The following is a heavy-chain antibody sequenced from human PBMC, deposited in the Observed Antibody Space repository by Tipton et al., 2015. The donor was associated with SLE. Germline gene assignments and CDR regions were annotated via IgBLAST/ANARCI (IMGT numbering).Heavy chain of an antibody. V-gene: IGHV3-7*01. D-gene: IGHD1-26*01. Sequence: GSLRLSCAASGFTFSNYWVTWVRRTPGKGLEWVASINQDGSEKSYVDSVKGRFTISRDNAKNTVYLQMNSLRAEDTAVYFCVRQVGNAFDMWGQGTMVTVSS. J-gene: IGHJ3*02. CDR2: INQDGSEK. CDR3: VRQVGNAFDM. CDR1: GFTFSNYW.